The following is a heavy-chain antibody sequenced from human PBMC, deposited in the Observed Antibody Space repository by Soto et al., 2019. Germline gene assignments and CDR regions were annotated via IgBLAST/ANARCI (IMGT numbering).Heavy chain of an antibody. Sequence: QVQLQESGPGLVKPSQTLSLTCTVSGGSISSGDYYWSWIRQPPGKGLEWIGYIYYSGSTYYKPSLTSRVTISVDTSKSQFCLKLSSVPAADRAVYYCVREEAVAGAGDYWGQGTLVTVSS. CDR3: VREEAVAGAGDY. CDR1: GGSISSGDYY. V-gene: IGHV4-30-4*01. CDR2: IYYSGST. D-gene: IGHD6-19*01. J-gene: IGHJ4*02.